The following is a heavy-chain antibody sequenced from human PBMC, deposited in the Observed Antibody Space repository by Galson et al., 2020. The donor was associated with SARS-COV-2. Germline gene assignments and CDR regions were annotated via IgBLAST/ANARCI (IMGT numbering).Heavy chain of an antibody. V-gene: IGHV3-9*01. J-gene: IGHJ4*02. D-gene: IGHD3-16*01. CDR1: GFTFDDYA. CDR2: IRWNSGSI. CDR3: AAARFTFGGVYPPDY. Sequence: SLKISCAASGFTFDDYAMHWVRQAPGKGLEWVSGIRWNSGSIGYADSVKGRFTISRDNAKNSLYLQMNSLRAEDTALYYCAAARFTFGGVYPPDYWGQGTLVTVSS.